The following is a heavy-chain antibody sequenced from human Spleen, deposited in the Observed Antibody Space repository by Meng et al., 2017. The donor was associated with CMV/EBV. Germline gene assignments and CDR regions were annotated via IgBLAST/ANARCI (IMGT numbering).Heavy chain of an antibody. D-gene: IGHD6-19*01. J-gene: IGHJ6*02. Sequence: GESLKISCAASGFTFSSYAMHWVRQAPGKGLEWVAVISYDGSNKYYADSVKGRFTISRDNSKNTLYLQMNSLRAEDMALYYCAKGQWRHFVYYGMDVWGQGTTVTVSS. CDR1: GFTFSSYA. V-gene: IGHV3-30*04. CDR3: AKGQWRHFVYYGMDV. CDR2: ISYDGSNK.